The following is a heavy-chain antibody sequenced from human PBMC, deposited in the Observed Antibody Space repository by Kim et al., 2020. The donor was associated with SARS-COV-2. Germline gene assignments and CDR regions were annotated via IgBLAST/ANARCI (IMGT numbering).Heavy chain of an antibody. J-gene: IGHJ4*02. CDR1: GFSLSTSGVG. CDR2: IYWDDDK. Sequence: SGPTLVKPTQTLTLTCTFSGFSLSTSGVGVGWIRQPPGKALEWLALIYWDDDKRYSPSLKSRLTITKDTSKNQVVLTMTNMDPVDTATYYCAHRRLSGAARLVYYFDYWGQGTLVTVSS. D-gene: IGHD6-6*01. CDR3: AHRRLSGAARLVYYFDY. V-gene: IGHV2-5*02.